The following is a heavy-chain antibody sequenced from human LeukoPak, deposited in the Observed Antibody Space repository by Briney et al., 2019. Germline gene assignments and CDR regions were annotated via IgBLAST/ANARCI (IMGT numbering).Heavy chain of an antibody. CDR3: ARGAVSDYYYYMDV. J-gene: IGHJ6*03. CDR2: IYSSGTT. V-gene: IGHV4-4*07. Sequence: SETLSLTCTISGGSISTYSWAWIRQTAGKGLEWIGRIYSSGTTNYNPSLKSRVSMSLDTSKNQFSLKVNPVTAADTAVYYCARGAVSDYYYYMDVWGKGTTVTVSS. CDR1: GGSISTYS. D-gene: IGHD3-16*01.